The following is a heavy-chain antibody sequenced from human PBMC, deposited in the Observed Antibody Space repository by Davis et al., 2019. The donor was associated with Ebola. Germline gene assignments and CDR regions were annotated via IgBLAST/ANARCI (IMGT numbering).Heavy chain of an antibody. V-gene: IGHV3-7*01. D-gene: IGHD3-9*01. Sequence: GESLKISRAASGFTFSSYWMSWVRQAPGKGLEWVANIKQDGSEKYYVDSVKGRFTISRDNAKNSLYLQMNSLRAEDTAVYYCARDNYDILTGYSDYWGQGTLVTVSS. CDR2: IKQDGSEK. J-gene: IGHJ4*02. CDR1: GFTFSSYW. CDR3: ARDNYDILTGYSDY.